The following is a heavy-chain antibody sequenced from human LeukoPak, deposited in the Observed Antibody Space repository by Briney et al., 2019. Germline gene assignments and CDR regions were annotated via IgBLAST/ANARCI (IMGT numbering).Heavy chain of an antibody. CDR1: GYTFTTYD. D-gene: IGHD2-21*01. J-gene: IGHJ4*02. Sequence: ASVKASCKASGYTFTTYDINWVRQATGQGLEWMAWMNPNSGNTGYAQKFQGRVTMTRNTSISTAYMELSSLRSEDTAVYYCARVAGNCGGDCYRLVYWGQGTLVTVAS. V-gene: IGHV1-8*01. CDR3: ARVAGNCGGDCYRLVY. CDR2: MNPNSGNT.